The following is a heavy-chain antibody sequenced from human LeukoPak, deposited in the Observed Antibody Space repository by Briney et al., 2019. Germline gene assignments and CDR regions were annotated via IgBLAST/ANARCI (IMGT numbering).Heavy chain of an antibody. J-gene: IGHJ4*02. Sequence: GGSLRLSCAASGFTFSSYAMHWVRQAPGKGLEWVAVISYDGSNKYYADSVKGRFTISRDNSKNTLYLQMNSLRAEDTAVYYCARGEMATVPSFDYWGQGTLVTASS. CDR3: ARGEMATVPSFDY. CDR2: ISYDGSNK. CDR1: GFTFSSYA. V-gene: IGHV3-30-3*01. D-gene: IGHD5-24*01.